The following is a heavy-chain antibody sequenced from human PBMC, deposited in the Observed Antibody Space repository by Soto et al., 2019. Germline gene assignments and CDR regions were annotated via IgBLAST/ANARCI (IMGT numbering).Heavy chain of an antibody. CDR1: GFSLSTSGMR. J-gene: IGHJ4*02. D-gene: IGHD2-2*01. V-gene: IGHV2-70*04. Sequence: GPTLVNPTQTLTLTCTFSGFSLSTSGMRVSWIRQPPGKALEWLARIDWDDDKFYSTSLKTRLTISKDTSKNQVVLTMTNMDPVDTATYYCARLYCSSTSCYLDYWGQGTLVTVSS. CDR2: IDWDDDK. CDR3: ARLYCSSTSCYLDY.